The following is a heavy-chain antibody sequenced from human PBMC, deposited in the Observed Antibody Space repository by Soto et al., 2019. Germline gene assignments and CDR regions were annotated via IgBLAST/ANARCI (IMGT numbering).Heavy chain of an antibody. Sequence: QVQLVQSGAEVKKPGASVKVSCKASGYTFTSYYMHWVRQAPGQGLEWMGIINPSGGSTSYAQKFQGRVTMTRDTYTSTVYMELSSLRSEDTAVYYCARDAQSGFHDYWGQGTLVTVSS. D-gene: IGHD5-12*01. V-gene: IGHV1-46*01. J-gene: IGHJ4*02. CDR1: GYTFTSYY. CDR3: ARDAQSGFHDY. CDR2: INPSGGST.